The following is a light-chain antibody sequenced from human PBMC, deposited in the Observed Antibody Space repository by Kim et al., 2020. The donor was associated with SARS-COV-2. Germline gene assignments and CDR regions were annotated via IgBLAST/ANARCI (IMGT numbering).Light chain of an antibody. J-gene: IGLJ2*01. Sequence: GQRVTISCTGSSSNIEAGYDVHWYQHLPGTAPKLLIYGNHNRASGVPDRISGPKSGTSASLAITGLQAEDEANYYCQSYDSSLSVVFGGGTQLTVL. CDR3: QSYDSSLSVV. CDR1: SSNIEAGYD. CDR2: GNH. V-gene: IGLV1-40*01.